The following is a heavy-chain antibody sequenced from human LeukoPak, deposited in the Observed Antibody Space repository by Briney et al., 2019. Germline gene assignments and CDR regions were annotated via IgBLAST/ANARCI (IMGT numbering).Heavy chain of an antibody. CDR2: ISGSGVST. V-gene: IGHV3-23*01. Sequence: GGSLRLSCAASGFTFSNYAMSWVRPAPGKGLEWVSAISGSGVSTYYADSVKGRFTISRDNSKNTFFLQMNGPGAEDTGEYYCAKDPRGYYYGMDVWGKGTTVTVSS. J-gene: IGHJ6*04. CDR3: AKDPRGYYYGMDV. CDR1: GFTFSNYA. D-gene: IGHD3-10*01.